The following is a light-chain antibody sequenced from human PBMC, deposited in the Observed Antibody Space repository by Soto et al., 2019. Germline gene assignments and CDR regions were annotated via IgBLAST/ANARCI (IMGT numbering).Light chain of an antibody. J-gene: IGLJ2*01. CDR1: SSDIGSYNL. Sequence: QSALTQPASVSGSPGQSITISCTGTSSDIGSYNLVSWYQHHPGKDTKLMIYEGSKRPSGVSNRFSGSKSGNTASLTISGLHSEDEADYDCWSYAGRSPLVVCGGTKLTVL. CDR2: EGS. V-gene: IGLV2-23*01. CDR3: WSYAGRSPLV.